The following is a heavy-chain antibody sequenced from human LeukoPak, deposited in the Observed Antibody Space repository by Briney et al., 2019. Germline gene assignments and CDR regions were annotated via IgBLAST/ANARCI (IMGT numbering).Heavy chain of an antibody. J-gene: IGHJ4*02. D-gene: IGHD1-26*01. V-gene: IGHV3-48*02. CDR2: ITTGSSTI. CDR1: GFFFSNYD. CDR3: ARDVGGSLDY. Sequence: GGSLRLSCVASGFFFSNYDMNWVRQVPGKGLEWVSYITTGSSTIQYADSVKGRFTVSRDNAKNSVYLQMNNLRDEDTAVYYCARDVGGSLDYWGQGTLVTVSS.